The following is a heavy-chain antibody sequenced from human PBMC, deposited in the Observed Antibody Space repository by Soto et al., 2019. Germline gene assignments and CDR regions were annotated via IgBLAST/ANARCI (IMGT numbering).Heavy chain of an antibody. D-gene: IGHD3-16*01. CDR3: ARMASFGPLNWFDP. CDR1: GYTFTNND. CDR2: MNPGSGDT. J-gene: IGHJ5*02. Sequence: ASVKVSCKASGYTFTNNDVTWVRQATGQGLEWMGWMNPGSGDTGYAQKFQGRVTMTRNISIATAYMELSSLRSEDTAIYYCARMASFGPLNWFDPWGQGTLVTVSS. V-gene: IGHV1-8*01.